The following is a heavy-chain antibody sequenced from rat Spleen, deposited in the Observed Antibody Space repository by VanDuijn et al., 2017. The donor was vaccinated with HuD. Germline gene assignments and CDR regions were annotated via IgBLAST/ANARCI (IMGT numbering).Heavy chain of an antibody. V-gene: IGHV5-20*01. CDR2: ISYDGGSS. J-gene: IGHJ1*01. CDR1: GFILSDYY. D-gene: IGHD1-4*01. CDR3: ARRTRVSHWYFDF. Sequence: EVQLEESGGGLVQPGRSLKLSCVASGFILSDYYMAWVRQAPTKGLEWVASISYDGGSSHYRDSVKGRFTISRDTAKSSLYLQMDSLRSEDTATYYCARRTRVSHWYFDFWGPGTMVTVSS.